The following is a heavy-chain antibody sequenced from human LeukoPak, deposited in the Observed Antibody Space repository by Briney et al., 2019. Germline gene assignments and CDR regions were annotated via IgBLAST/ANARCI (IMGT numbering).Heavy chain of an antibody. CDR3: AKRVVVTAKIYYFDY. J-gene: IGHJ4*02. D-gene: IGHD2-21*02. V-gene: IGHV3-23*01. CDR1: GFTFSSYW. Sequence: GGSLRLSCAASGFTFSSYWMSWVRQAPGKGLEWVSVIGGSGERTYYADSVKGRFTISRDNSKNTLYLQMNSLRAEDTAVYYCAKRVVVTAKIYYFDYWGQGTLVTVSS. CDR2: IGGSGERT.